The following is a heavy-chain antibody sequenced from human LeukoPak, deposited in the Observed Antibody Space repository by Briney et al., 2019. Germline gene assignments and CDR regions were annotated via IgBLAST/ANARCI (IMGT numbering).Heavy chain of an antibody. J-gene: IGHJ4*02. CDR3: ARDMASLDY. CDR2: IYYSGST. Sequence: PSETLSLTCTVPGGSISSYYWSWIRQPPGKGLEWIGYIYYSGSTNYNPSLKSRVTISVDTSKNQFSLKLSSVTAADTAVYYCARDMASLDYWGQGTLVTVSS. CDR1: GGSISSYY. D-gene: IGHD3-10*01. V-gene: IGHV4-59*01.